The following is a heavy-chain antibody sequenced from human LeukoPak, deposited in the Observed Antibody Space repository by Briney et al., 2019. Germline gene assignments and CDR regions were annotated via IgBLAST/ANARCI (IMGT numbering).Heavy chain of an antibody. CDR1: GFTFSFYW. V-gene: IGHV3-7*01. CDR3: ARDSSGWHPLDY. CDR2: IKQGGSEK. Sequence: GGSLRLSCTASGFTFSFYWMSWVRQAPGKGLEWVANIKQGGSEKYYVDSVKGRFTISRDNAKNSLYLQMNSLRAEDTAVYYCARDSSGWHPLDYWGQGTLVTVSS. J-gene: IGHJ4*02. D-gene: IGHD6-19*01.